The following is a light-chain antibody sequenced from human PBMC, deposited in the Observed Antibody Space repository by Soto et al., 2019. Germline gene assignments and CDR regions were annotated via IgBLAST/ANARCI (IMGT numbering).Light chain of an antibody. Sequence: QSVLTQPASVSGSPGQSITISCTGTSSDVGGYNYVSWYQQHPGKAPKLMIYDVSYRPSAVSNRFSGSKSGNTASLTISGLQAEDEADYYCQSYDSSLSGWVFGGGTKLTVL. J-gene: IGLJ3*02. V-gene: IGLV2-14*01. CDR1: SSDVGGYNY. CDR3: QSYDSSLSGWV. CDR2: DVS.